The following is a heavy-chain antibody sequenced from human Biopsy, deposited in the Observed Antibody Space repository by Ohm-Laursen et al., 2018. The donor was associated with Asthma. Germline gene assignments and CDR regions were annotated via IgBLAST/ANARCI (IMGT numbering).Heavy chain of an antibody. V-gene: IGHV4-59*07. J-gene: IGHJ6*02. CDR3: ARMITMIQAANYYSYAMDV. CDR2: VFYGGAT. Sequence: SDTLSLTCTVSGDSISSYHWSWIRQPPGKGLEWIGYVFYGGATNYNPSLKSRVTISVDTSKNQFSLKVNSVTAADTAVYYCARMITMIQAANYYSYAMDVWGQGTTVTVSS. D-gene: IGHD3-22*01. CDR1: GDSISSYH.